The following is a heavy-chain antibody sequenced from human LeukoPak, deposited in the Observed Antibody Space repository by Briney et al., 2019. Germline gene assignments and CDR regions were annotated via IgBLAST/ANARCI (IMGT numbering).Heavy chain of an antibody. V-gene: IGHV3-30*01. CDR1: GFTFSSYA. Sequence: GGSLRLSCAASGFTFSSYAMHWVRQAPDKGLEWVAVISYDESNKYYADSVKGRFTISRDNSKNTLYLQMNSLRAEDTAVYYCARAGDIVVVPAATYFDYWGQGTLVTVSS. CDR2: ISYDESNK. J-gene: IGHJ4*02. D-gene: IGHD2-2*01. CDR3: ARAGDIVVVPAATYFDY.